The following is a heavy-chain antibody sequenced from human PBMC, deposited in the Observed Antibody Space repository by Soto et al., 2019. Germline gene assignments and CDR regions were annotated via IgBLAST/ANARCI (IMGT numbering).Heavy chain of an antibody. CDR2: ISSSGSTI. Sequence: QVQLVESGGGLVKPGGSLRLSCAASGFAFSDPYMSWIRQAPGMGLEWISYISSSGSTIYYADSVKGRFTISRDNAKKSLYLPMDSLTADDTAVYYCARGGASVTTPFDYWGQGTQVTVSS. V-gene: IGHV3-11*01. CDR1: GFAFSDPY. J-gene: IGHJ4*02. CDR3: ARGGASVTTPFDY. D-gene: IGHD4-17*01.